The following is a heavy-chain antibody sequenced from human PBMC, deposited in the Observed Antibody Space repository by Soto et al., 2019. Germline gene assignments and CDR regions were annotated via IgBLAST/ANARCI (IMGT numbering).Heavy chain of an antibody. Sequence: TAETLSLTCAIYGGSFSVYYWSWIRQPPGKGLEWIGEINHSGSTNYNPSLKSRVTISVDTSKNQFSLKLSSVTAADTAVYYCARGPVLWFGELYGYYGMDVWGQGTTVTVSS. V-gene: IGHV4-34*01. J-gene: IGHJ6*01. CDR3: ARGPVLWFGELYGYYGMDV. D-gene: IGHD3-10*01. CDR2: INHSGST. CDR1: GGSFSVYY.